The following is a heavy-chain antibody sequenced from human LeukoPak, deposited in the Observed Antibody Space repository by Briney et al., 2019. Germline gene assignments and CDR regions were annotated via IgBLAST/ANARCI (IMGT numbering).Heavy chain of an antibody. CDR3: ARDSPGSSRFYHYYGLDV. V-gene: IGHV3-7*05. CDR2: IKEDGSEK. CDR1: GFTFTSYS. Sequence: GGSLRLSCAASGFTFTSYSMNWVRQAPGKGLEWVANIKEDGSEKYYVDSVKGRFTIYRDNAKNSLYLQMNRLRAEDTAVYYCARDSPGSSRFYHYYGLDVWGQGTTVTVSS. J-gene: IGHJ6*02. D-gene: IGHD6-6*01.